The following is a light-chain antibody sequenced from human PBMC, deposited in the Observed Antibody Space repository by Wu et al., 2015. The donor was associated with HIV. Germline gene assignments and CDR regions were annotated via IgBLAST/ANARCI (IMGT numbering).Light chain of an antibody. J-gene: IGKJ4*01. CDR3: QQRSNWLT. V-gene: IGKV3-11*01. CDR1: QSVSTY. Sequence: PGERATVACRASQSVSTYLAWYQQKPGLAPRLLIYDASKRATGIPARFSGSGSGTDFTLTISSLESEDFAVYYCQQRSNWLTFGGGTKVEI. CDR2: DAS.